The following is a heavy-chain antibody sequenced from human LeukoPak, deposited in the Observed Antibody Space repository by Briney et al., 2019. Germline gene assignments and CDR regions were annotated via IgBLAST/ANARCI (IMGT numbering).Heavy chain of an antibody. D-gene: IGHD1-26*01. CDR1: GGSISSYY. J-gene: IGHJ4*02. CDR2: IYYSGST. V-gene: IGHV4-59*08. CDR3: ARQGWELPAFDY. Sequence: ASGTLSLTCTVSGGSISSYYWSWIRQPPGKGLEWIGYIYYSGSTNYNPSLKSRVTISVDTSKNQFSLKLSSVTAADTAVYYCARQGWELPAFDYWGQGTLVTVSS.